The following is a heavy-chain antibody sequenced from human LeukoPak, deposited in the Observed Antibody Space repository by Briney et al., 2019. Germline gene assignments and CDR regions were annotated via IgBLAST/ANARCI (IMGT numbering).Heavy chain of an antibody. J-gene: IGHJ4*02. Sequence: GGSLRLSCAASGFSFNSYGMHWVRQAPGKGLEWVAVISYDGSNKYYGDSVKGRFTISRDNSKNTLYLQINSLRAEDTAVYYCARGLAAAGLYFDYWGQGTLVTVSS. V-gene: IGHV3-30*03. CDR3: ARGLAAAGLYFDY. D-gene: IGHD6-13*01. CDR2: ISYDGSNK. CDR1: GFSFNSYG.